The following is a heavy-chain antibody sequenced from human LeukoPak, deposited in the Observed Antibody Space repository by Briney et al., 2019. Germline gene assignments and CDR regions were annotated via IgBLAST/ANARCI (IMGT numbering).Heavy chain of an antibody. V-gene: IGHV3-21*01. Sequence: KPGGSLRLSCAASGFTFSSYSMNWVRQAPGKGLEWVSSISSSSSYIYYADSVKGRFTISRDNSKNTLYLQMNSLRAEDTAVYYCARDKAYYFDYWGQGTLVTVSS. CDR3: ARDKAYYFDY. CDR1: GFTFSSYS. J-gene: IGHJ4*02. CDR2: ISSSSSYI.